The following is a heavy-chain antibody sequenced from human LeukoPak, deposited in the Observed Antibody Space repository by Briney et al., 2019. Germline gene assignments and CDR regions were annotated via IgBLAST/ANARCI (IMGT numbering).Heavy chain of an antibody. CDR3: ARRRAEGGSNGHYNWFDP. V-gene: IGHV4-59*08. CDR1: GDSINAYY. D-gene: IGHD6-13*01. J-gene: IGHJ5*02. Sequence: WETLSLTCTVSGDSINAYYWGWVRQPPGKGLEWIGYIYFSGTTKYNPSLESGGTISVDTSKNQLSLKLSSVTAADTAVYYCARRRAEGGSNGHYNWFDPWGQGILVTVSS. CDR2: IYFSGTT.